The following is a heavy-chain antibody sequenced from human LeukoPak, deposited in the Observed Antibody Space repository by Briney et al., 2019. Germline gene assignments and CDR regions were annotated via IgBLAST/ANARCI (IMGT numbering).Heavy chain of an antibody. CDR2: ISGSGGST. Sequence: GGSLRLSCAASGFTFSSYAMSWVRQAPGKGLEWVSAISGSGGSTYYADSVKGRFTISRDNSENTLYLQMNSLRAEDTAVYYCAKQGTVTTGAYGMDVWGQGTTVTVSS. CDR1: GFTFSSYA. V-gene: IGHV3-23*01. J-gene: IGHJ6*02. D-gene: IGHD4-17*01. CDR3: AKQGTVTTGAYGMDV.